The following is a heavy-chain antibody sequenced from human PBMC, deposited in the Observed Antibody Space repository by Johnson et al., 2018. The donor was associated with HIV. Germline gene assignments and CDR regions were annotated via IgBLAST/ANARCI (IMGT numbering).Heavy chain of an antibody. CDR2: INWNGGST. D-gene: IGHD6-19*01. CDR3: ARRRVAGDDAFDM. J-gene: IGHJ3*02. CDR1: GFTFDNYG. Sequence: MQLVESGGGVVRPGGSLRLSCAASGFTFDNYGMSWVRQVPGKGLEWISGINWNGGSTAYADSVKGRFTVSRDSSKNTLYLRMDNLRPEDTAMYYCARRRVAGDDAFDMWGQVTMVTVSS. V-gene: IGHV3-20*04.